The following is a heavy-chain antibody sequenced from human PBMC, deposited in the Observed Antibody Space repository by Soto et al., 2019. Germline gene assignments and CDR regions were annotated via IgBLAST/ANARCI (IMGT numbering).Heavy chain of an antibody. CDR2: ISATGGRT. D-gene: IGHD1-26*01. CDR1: GFTFSNYA. V-gene: IGHV3-23*01. J-gene: IGHJ4*02. CDR3: ATPSGSSGIYDWGSFDY. Sequence: EVQLLESGGGLVQPGGSLRLSCAASGFTFSNYAMNWVRQAPGKGLEWVSGISATGGRTYSADSVTGRFTISRDNSKNTLYLQMNSLSAEDTAVYYCATPSGSSGIYDWGSFDYWGQGTLVTVSS.